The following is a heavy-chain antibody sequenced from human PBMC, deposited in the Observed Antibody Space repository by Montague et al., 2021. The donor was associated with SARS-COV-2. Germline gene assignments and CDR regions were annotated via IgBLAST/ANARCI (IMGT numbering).Heavy chain of an antibody. CDR3: ARVRLFYYLDY. J-gene: IGHJ4*02. CDR1: GTSIRSSGYY. V-gene: IGHV4-31*03. CDR2: IFHTGRA. Sequence: TLSLTCTVSGTSIRSSGYYWTWIRQHPGKGLEWIGYIFHTGRAYYNPSLETRVNISVDTSNNLFSLRLSSVTAADTAMYFCARVRLFYYLDYWGQGTLVTVSS. D-gene: IGHD2/OR15-2a*01.